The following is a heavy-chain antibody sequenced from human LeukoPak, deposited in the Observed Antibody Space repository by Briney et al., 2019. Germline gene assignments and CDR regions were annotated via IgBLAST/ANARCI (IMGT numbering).Heavy chain of an antibody. D-gene: IGHD1-1*01. J-gene: IGHJ4*02. CDR2: IYYSGST. V-gene: IGHV4-39*01. CDR3: ARRSQLGGGAYYFDS. Sequence: PSETLSLTCTVSGGSISSSSYYWGWIRQPPGKGLEWIGSIYYSGSTYYNPSLKSRVTISVDTSKNQFSLKLSSVTAADTAVYYCARRSQLGGGAYYFDSWGQGTLVTVSS. CDR1: GGSISSSSYY.